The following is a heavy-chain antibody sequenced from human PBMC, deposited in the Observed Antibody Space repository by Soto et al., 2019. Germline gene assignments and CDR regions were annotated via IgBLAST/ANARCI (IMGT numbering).Heavy chain of an antibody. CDR2: INHSGST. J-gene: IGHJ3*02. Sequence: SETLSLTCAVYGGSFSGYYWSWIRQPPGKGLEWIGEINHSGSTNYNPSLKSRVTISVDTSKNQFSLKLISVTAADTAVYYCARGGETGLAIWGQGTMVTVSS. D-gene: IGHD3-10*01. V-gene: IGHV4-34*01. CDR1: GGSFSGYY. CDR3: ARGGETGLAI.